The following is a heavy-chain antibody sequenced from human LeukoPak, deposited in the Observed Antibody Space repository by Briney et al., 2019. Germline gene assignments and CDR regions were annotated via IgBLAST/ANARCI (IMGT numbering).Heavy chain of an antibody. CDR1: GFTFSTYS. CDR3: ARITSGRSTYYFDY. D-gene: IGHD1-26*01. CDR2: ISITSSYI. J-gene: IGHJ4*02. Sequence: PGGSLRLSCAASGFTFSTYSINWVRQAPGKGLEGVSTISITSSYIYYADSGKVRFTISGDNAKTSLYLQMNSLRAEDTAVYYCARITSGRSTYYFDYWGQGTLVTVSS. V-gene: IGHV3-21*01.